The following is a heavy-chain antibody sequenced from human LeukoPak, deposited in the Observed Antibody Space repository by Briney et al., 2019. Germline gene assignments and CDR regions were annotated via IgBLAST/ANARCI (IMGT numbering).Heavy chain of an antibody. CDR1: GFTVSSNY. V-gene: IGHV3-53*01. J-gene: IGHJ4*02. CDR2: IYIGGST. Sequence: PGGSLRLSCAASGFTVSSNYMSWVRQAPGKGLEWVSVIYIGGSTYYSDSVKGRFTISRDNSKNTLYLQMNSLRGEDTAVYYCARTRRGYSYGAFDYWGEGTLVTVSS. D-gene: IGHD5-18*01. CDR3: ARTRRGYSYGAFDY.